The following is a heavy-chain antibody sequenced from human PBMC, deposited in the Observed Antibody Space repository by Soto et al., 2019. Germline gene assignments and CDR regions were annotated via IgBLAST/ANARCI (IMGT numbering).Heavy chain of an antibody. CDR1: GYTFTSYA. V-gene: IGHV1-3*01. D-gene: IGHD2-2*01. J-gene: IGHJ5*02. CDR2: INAGNGNT. Sequence: ASVKVSCKASGYTFTSYAMHWVRQAPGQRLEWMGWINAGNGNTKYSQKFQGRVTITRDTSASTAYMELSSLRSEDTAVYYCAREDIVVVPDGGWFDPWGQGTLVTVSS. CDR3: AREDIVVVPDGGWFDP.